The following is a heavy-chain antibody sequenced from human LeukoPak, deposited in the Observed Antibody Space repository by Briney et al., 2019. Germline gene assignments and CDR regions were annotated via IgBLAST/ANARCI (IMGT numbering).Heavy chain of an antibody. D-gene: IGHD4-17*01. CDR3: ARALLDYGGYYFDY. CDR2: IYFIGST. V-gene: IGHV4-59*01. J-gene: IGHJ4*02. CDR1: GGSISSYY. Sequence: NPSETLSLTCTVSGGSISSYYWSWIRQPPGKGLEWIGDIYFIGSTNYNPSLKNRVTILVDTSKNQFSLKLSSVTAADTALYYCARALLDYGGYYFDYWGQGTVVTVSS.